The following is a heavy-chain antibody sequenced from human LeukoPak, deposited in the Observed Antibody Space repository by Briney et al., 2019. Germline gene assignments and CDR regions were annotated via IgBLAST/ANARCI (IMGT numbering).Heavy chain of an antibody. CDR2: INAGNGNT. Sequence: ASVKVSCKASGYTFTSYAMHWVRQAPGQRLEWMGWINAGNGNTKYSQEFQGRVTITRDTSASTAYMELSSLRSEDMAVYYCARVVKYRSGPLTDLLPYYFDYWGQGTLVTVSS. V-gene: IGHV1-3*03. CDR3: ARVVKYRSGPLTDLLPYYFDY. D-gene: IGHD6-19*01. J-gene: IGHJ4*02. CDR1: GYTFTSYA.